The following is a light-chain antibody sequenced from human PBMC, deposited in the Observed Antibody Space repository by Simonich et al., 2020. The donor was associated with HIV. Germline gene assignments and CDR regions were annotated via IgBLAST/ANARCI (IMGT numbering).Light chain of an antibody. V-gene: IGLV4-69*01. CDR1: SGHSSYA. CDR2: VNSDGSH. CDR3: QTWGTGILV. J-gene: IGLJ3*02. Sequence: QLVLTQSPSASASLGASVKLTCTLSSGHSSYAIAWHQQQPEKGPRYLMKVNSDGSHSEVYGIPDRFSGSSSGAERYLTISSLQSEDETDYYCQTWGTGILVFGGGTKLTVL.